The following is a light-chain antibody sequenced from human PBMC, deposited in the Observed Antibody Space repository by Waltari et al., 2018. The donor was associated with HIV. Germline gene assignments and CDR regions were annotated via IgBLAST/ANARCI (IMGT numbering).Light chain of an antibody. V-gene: IGKV1-5*03. CDR1: QSISSS. CDR3: QQYGRSRT. CDR2: KAS. J-gene: IGKJ1*01. Sequence: DIQMTQSPSTLSASVGDRVSITCRASQSISSSLAWSQQKPGKVPKLLIYKASTLESGVPARFSGSGSGTQFTLTISSLQPDDFATYYCQQYGRSRTFGQGTKVDIK.